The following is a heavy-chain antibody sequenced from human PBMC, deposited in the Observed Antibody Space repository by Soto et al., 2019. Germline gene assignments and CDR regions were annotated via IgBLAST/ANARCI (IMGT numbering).Heavy chain of an antibody. V-gene: IGHV3-15*01. CDR3: GSSWY. CDR2: VKTYSDGGTM. J-gene: IGHJ4*02. Sequence: GGSLRLSCAASGLSFSETWMNWVRQAPGKGLEWVGRVKTYSDGGTMDCAAPVKGRCNVSRDDSSDTLFLEINNLKTEDTGVYYCGSSWYWGQGTLVTVSS. CDR1: GLSFSETW. D-gene: IGHD2-2*01.